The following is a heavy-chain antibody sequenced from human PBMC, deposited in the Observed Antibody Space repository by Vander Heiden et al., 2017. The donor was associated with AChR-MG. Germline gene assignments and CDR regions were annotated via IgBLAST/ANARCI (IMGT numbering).Heavy chain of an antibody. CDR1: GFTFRNAW. D-gene: IGHD6-19*01. CDR3: TTDPYIAVAFFSRDAFDI. CDR2: IKSKTDGGTT. J-gene: IGHJ3*02. Sequence: EVQLVESGGGLVKPGGSLRLSCAASGFTFRNAWMSWVRQAPGKGLEWVGRIKSKTDGGTTDYAAPVKGRFTISRDDSKNTLYLQMNSLKTEDTAVYYCTTDPYIAVAFFSRDAFDIWGQGTMVTVSS. V-gene: IGHV3-15*01.